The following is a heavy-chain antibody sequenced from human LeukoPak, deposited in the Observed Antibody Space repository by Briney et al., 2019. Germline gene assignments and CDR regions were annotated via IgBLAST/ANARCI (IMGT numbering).Heavy chain of an antibody. CDR1: GGSFSGYY. V-gene: IGHV4-34*01. CDR3: ARVPDPIYSSSWYRRAAFDI. CDR2: INHSGST. J-gene: IGHJ3*02. D-gene: IGHD6-13*01. Sequence: PSETLSLTCAVYGGSFSGYYWSWIRQPPGKGLEWIGEINHSGSTNYNPSLKSRVTISVDTSKNQFSLKLSSVTAADTAVYYCARVPDPIYSSSWYRRAAFDIWGQGTMVTVSS.